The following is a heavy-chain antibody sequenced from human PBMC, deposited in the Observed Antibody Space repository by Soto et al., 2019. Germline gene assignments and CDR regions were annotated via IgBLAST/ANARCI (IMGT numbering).Heavy chain of an antibody. CDR1: GYTFTSYG. J-gene: IGHJ6*02. CDR3: ARDCDSSGYYRPPDCYYGMDV. V-gene: IGHV1-18*01. D-gene: IGHD3-22*01. CDR2: ISAYNGNT. Sequence: ASVKVSCKASGYTFTSYGISWVRQAPGQGLEWMGWISAYNGNTNYAQKLQGRVTMTTDTSTSTAYMELRSRRSDDTAVYYCARDCDSSGYYRPPDCYYGMDVWGQGTTVTVSS.